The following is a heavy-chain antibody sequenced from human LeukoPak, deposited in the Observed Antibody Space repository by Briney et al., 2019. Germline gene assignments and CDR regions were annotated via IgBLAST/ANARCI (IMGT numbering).Heavy chain of an antibody. CDR2: IYTSGST. D-gene: IGHD2-2*02. J-gene: IGHJ5*02. Sequence: MASETLSLTCTVSGGSISSYYWSWIRQPAGKGLEWIGRIYTSGSTNYNPSLKSRVTISVDTSKNQFSLKLSSVTAADTAVYYCARNYCSSTSCYIGPRKNWFDPWGQGTLVTVSS. CDR3: ARNYCSSTSCYIGPRKNWFDP. V-gene: IGHV4-4*07. CDR1: GGSISSYY.